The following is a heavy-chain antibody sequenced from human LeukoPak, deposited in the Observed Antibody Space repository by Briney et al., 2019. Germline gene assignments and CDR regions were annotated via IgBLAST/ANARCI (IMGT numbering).Heavy chain of an antibody. Sequence: PSETLSLTCTVSGGSISSSSYYWGWIRQPPGKGLEWIGSIYYSGSTYYNPSLKSRVTISVDTSKNQFSLKLSSVTAADTAVYYCARREYYYDSSGYYYDYWGQGTLVTVSS. V-gene: IGHV4-39*01. CDR3: ARREYYYDSSGYYYDY. CDR2: IYYSGST. CDR1: GGSISSSSYY. J-gene: IGHJ4*02. D-gene: IGHD3-22*01.